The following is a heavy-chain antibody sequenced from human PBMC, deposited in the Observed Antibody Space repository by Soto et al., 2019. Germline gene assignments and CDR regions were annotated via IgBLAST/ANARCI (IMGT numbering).Heavy chain of an antibody. Sequence: PSETLSLTCTVSGGSISSYYWSWIRQPPGRGQELIGIIYYAGSTKYNPSLNSRVTISVDTSKNQFSLKLSSVTAADTAVYYCARAGGGPYYDFWSGYYGAFDIWGQGTMVTVS. J-gene: IGHJ3*02. CDR1: GGSISSYY. D-gene: IGHD3-3*01. CDR3: ARAGGGPYYDFWSGYYGAFDI. V-gene: IGHV4-59*08. CDR2: IYYAGST.